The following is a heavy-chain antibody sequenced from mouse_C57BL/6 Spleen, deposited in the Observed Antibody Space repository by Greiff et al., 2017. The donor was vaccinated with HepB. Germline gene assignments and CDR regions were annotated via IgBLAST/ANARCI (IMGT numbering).Heavy chain of an antibody. CDR2: IDPSDSET. Sequence: QVQLKQSGAELVRPGSSVKLSCKASGYTFTSYWMHWVKQRPIQGLEWIGNIDPSDSETHYNQKFKDKATLTVDKSSSTAYMQLSSLTSEDSAVYYCARVGDYGLFAYWGQGTLVTVSA. J-gene: IGHJ3*01. V-gene: IGHV1-52*01. D-gene: IGHD2-4*01. CDR3: ARVGDYGLFAY. CDR1: GYTFTSYW.